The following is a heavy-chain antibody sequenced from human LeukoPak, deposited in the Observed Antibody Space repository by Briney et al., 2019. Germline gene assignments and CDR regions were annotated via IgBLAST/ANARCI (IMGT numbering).Heavy chain of an antibody. Sequence: SETLSLTCIVSGGSISSSSYYWGWIRQPPGKGLEWIGSIYYSGSTYYNPSLKSRVTISVDTSKNQFSLQLNSVTPEDTAVYYCARRRHGLTIFGVVLDYWGQGTLVTVSS. V-gene: IGHV4-39*01. D-gene: IGHD3-3*01. CDR1: GGSISSSSYY. J-gene: IGHJ4*02. CDR3: ARRRHGLTIFGVVLDY. CDR2: IYYSGST.